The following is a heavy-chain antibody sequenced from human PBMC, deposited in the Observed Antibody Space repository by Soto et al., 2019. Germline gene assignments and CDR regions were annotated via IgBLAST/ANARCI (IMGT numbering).Heavy chain of an antibody. V-gene: IGHV4-59*08. CDR2: LSYTGTT. CDR1: GDSISNYY. Sequence: SETLSLTCSVSGDSISNYYWNWIRQPPGKGLEWIGYLSYTGTTNYNPSLKSRVTISADTSKNQFFLKLSSVTAADTAVYYCGRHLFSDVWGQGTTVTV. CDR3: GRHLFSDV. J-gene: IGHJ6*02. D-gene: IGHD2-21*01.